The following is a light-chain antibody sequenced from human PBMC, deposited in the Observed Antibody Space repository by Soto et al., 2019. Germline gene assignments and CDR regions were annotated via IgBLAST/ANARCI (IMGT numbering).Light chain of an antibody. CDR2: GAS. J-gene: IGKJ2*01. CDR3: QQYGSSPPMYT. CDR1: QSVSSSY. V-gene: IGKV3-20*01. Sequence: EIALTQSPATMSFSPRARDKIYCSGSQSVSSSYLAWYQQKPGQAPRLLIYGASSRATGIPDRFSGSGSGTDFTLTISRLEPEDFAVYYCQQYGSSPPMYTFGQGT.